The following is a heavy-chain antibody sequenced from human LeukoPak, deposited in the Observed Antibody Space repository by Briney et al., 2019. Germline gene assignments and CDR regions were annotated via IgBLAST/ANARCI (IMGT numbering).Heavy chain of an antibody. CDR2: INPNSGGT. CDR3: ARDDCSGGSCYSPGGY. Sequence: EASVKVSCKASGYTFTGYYMHWVRQAPGQGLEWMGWINPNSGGTNYAQKFQGRVTMTRDTSISTAYMELSRLRSDDTAVYYCARDDCSGGSCYSPGGYWGQGTLVTVSS. D-gene: IGHD2-15*01. CDR1: GYTFTGYY. V-gene: IGHV1-2*02. J-gene: IGHJ4*02.